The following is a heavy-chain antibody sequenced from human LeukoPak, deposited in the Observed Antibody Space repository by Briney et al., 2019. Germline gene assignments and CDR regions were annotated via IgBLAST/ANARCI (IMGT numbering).Heavy chain of an antibody. V-gene: IGHV3-43*02. CDR2: ISGDGGST. D-gene: IGHD6-19*01. Sequence: PGGSLRLSCAASGFTFDDYAMHWVRQPPGKGLESVSLISGDGGSTYYADSVKGRFTISRDNSKNSLYLQMNSLSTEDTALYYCAKGGSGWSYYFDFWGQGTLVTVSS. CDR3: AKGGSGWSYYFDF. CDR1: GFTFDDYA. J-gene: IGHJ4*02.